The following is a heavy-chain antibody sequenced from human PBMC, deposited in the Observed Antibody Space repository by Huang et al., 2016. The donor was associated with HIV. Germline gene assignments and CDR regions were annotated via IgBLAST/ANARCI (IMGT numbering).Heavy chain of an antibody. CDR3: ARSPQIYQTSGLAHYYFDF. Sequence: QVQLQESGPGLVKPSETLSLSCTVSGGSIRSHPWSWIRPPPGKGLEWIATSSDTRRTNYNPSLRSRGSMSLATSKNNFSRKLTSVTAADTAVYYGARSPQIYQTSGLAHYYFDFWGRGTLVTVSS. D-gene: IGHD6-19*01. CDR2: SSDTRRT. J-gene: IGHJ2*01. CDR1: GGSIRSHP. V-gene: IGHV4-59*11.